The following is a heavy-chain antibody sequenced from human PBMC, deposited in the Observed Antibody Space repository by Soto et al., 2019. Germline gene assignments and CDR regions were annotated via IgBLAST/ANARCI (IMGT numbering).Heavy chain of an antibody. V-gene: IGHV4-31*03. CDR1: GGSISSRGYY. CDR3: ATVIASAAGHNWFDP. D-gene: IGHD6-13*01. Sequence: SETLSLTCTVSGGSISSRGYYWSWIRHHPGKGLEWIGYIYYSGSTYYNPSLKSRVTISVDTSKNQFSLKLSSVTAADTAVYYCATVIASAAGHNWFDPWXQGTLVTVSS. J-gene: IGHJ5*02. CDR2: IYYSGST.